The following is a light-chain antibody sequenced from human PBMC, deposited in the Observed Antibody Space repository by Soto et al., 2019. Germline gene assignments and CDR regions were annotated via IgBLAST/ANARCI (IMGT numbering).Light chain of an antibody. J-gene: IGKJ4*01. CDR3: QQYDNLPLT. CDR1: QDISNY. Sequence: DIQMTQSPSSLSASVGDRVTITCQASQDISNYLNSYQQKPGKAPKLLIYDASNLETGVPSRFSVNGSGTDFTFTISSLQPEDIATYYCQQYDNLPLTFGGGTKVEIK. CDR2: DAS. V-gene: IGKV1-33*01.